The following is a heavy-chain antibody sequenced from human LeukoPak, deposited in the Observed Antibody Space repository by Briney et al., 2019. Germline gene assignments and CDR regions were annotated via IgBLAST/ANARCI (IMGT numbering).Heavy chain of an antibody. D-gene: IGHD3-22*01. CDR2: LAVGSGNT. V-gene: IGHV1-58*02. CDR1: GFSFSSSS. CDR3: AAVFGSGYYYYFDY. J-gene: IGHJ4*02. Sequence: SVKVSCKASGFSFSSSSMQWVRQARGQRVEWIGWLAVGSGNTKYAQKFQGRVTITRDMSTSTAYMELSSLRSEDTALYYCAAVFGSGYYYYFDYWGQGSLVTVSS.